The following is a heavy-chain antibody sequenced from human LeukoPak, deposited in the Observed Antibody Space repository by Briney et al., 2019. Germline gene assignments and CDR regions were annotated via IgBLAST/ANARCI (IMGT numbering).Heavy chain of an antibody. D-gene: IGHD1-1*01. V-gene: IGHV3-7*01. J-gene: IGHJ6*04. CDR3: ASSTGMDV. Sequence: PGGSLRLSCAASGFTFSGYWMNWFRQAPGKGLEWVAKIKQDGSEKYYVDSVKGRFTISRDNAKNSVYLEMNSLRVEDTAVYYCASSTGMDVWGKGTTVTVSS. CDR2: IKQDGSEK. CDR1: GFTFSGYW.